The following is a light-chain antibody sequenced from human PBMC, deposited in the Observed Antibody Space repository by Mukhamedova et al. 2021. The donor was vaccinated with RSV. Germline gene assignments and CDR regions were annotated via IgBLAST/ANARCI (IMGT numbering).Light chain of an antibody. CDR1: SSDVGGYNY. CDR2: EVS. Sequence: TISCTGTSSDVGGYNYVSWYQQHPGKAPKLMIYEVSNRPSGVSNRFSGSKSGNTASLTISGLQAEDEADYYCSSYTSSSTLRVFG. J-gene: IGLJ3*02. CDR3: SSYTSSSTLRV. V-gene: IGLV2-14*01.